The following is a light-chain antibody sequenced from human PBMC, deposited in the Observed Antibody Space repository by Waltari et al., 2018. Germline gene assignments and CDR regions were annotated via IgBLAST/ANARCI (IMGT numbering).Light chain of an antibody. CDR1: SLRSYY. CDR3: HSRDASGVGGT. J-gene: IGLJ2*01. Sequence: TQDPAVSVAMGQTVRITCQGDSLRSYYVSWYRQRPGQAPFLVMYDNNNRPSGVPDRFSGSKSDNTASLTITRAQAEDEGHYYCHSRDASGVGGTFGGGTKLTVL. CDR2: DNN. V-gene: IGLV3-19*01.